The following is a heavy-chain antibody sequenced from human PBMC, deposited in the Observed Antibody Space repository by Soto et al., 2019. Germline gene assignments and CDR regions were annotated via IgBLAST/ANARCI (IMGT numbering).Heavy chain of an antibody. Sequence: QVQLVESGGGVVQPGRSLRLSCAASGFTFSSYAMHWVRQAPGKGLEWVAVISYDGSNKYYADSVKGRFTISRDNSKNTLYLQMNSLRAEDTAVYYCARDLRSSGWFDYCGQGTLVTVSS. V-gene: IGHV3-30-3*01. CDR2: ISYDGSNK. J-gene: IGHJ4*02. CDR3: ARDLRSSGWFDY. CDR1: GFTFSSYA. D-gene: IGHD6-19*01.